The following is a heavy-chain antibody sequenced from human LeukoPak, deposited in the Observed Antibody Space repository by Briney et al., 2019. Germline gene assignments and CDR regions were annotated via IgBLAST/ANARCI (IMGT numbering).Heavy chain of an antibody. Sequence: SETLSLTCTVSGGSISSYYWSWIRQPPGKGLEWIGYIYYSGSTNYNPSLKSRVTISVDTSKNQFSLKLSSVTAADTAVYYCARVAYSGSYYNTLDYWGQGTLVTVSS. CDR2: IYYSGST. CDR1: GGSISSYY. V-gene: IGHV4-59*01. D-gene: IGHD1-26*01. CDR3: ARVAYSGSYYNTLDY. J-gene: IGHJ4*02.